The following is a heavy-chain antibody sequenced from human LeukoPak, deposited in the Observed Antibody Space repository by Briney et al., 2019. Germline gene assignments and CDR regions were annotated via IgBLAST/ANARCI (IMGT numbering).Heavy chain of an antibody. CDR1: GGSFSGYY. CDR3: ARGPARDGYNYFDY. Sequence: PSETLSLTCAVYGGSFSGYYWSWIRQPPGKGLEWIGEINHSGSTNYNPSLKSRVTISVDTSKNQFSLKLGSVTAADTAVYYCARGPARDGYNYFDYWGQGTLVTVSS. V-gene: IGHV4-34*01. J-gene: IGHJ4*02. CDR2: INHSGST. D-gene: IGHD5-12*01.